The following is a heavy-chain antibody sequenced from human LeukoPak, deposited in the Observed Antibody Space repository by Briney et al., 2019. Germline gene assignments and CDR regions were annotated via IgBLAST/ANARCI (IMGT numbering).Heavy chain of an antibody. V-gene: IGHV5-51*01. D-gene: IGHD1-26*01. CDR2: IYPRGSNT. CDR3: ARHRRGGSYPRGDAFDI. Sequence: SGKSLNISCNGSGYSFTSYWIGWVRQMPGKGLEWMVIIYPRGSNTRYSPSVQGQVTISADKSISTADLQWSSLKASDTGMYYCARHRRGGSYPRGDAFDIWGQGTMVTVSS. CDR1: GYSFTSYW. J-gene: IGHJ3*02.